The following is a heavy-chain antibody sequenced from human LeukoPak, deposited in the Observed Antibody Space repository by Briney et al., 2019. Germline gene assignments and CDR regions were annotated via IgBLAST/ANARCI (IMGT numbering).Heavy chain of an antibody. CDR1: GFTFSTYT. V-gene: IGHV3-21*01. CDR3: ARAQGGYSYGGNFDY. J-gene: IGHJ4*02. CDR2: ISSSTTYI. Sequence: GGSLRLSCAASGFTFSTYTMNWVRQAPGKGLEWVPPISSSTTYIYYADSLRGRFTISRDNAKNSLYLQMNSLRDEDTAVYYCARAQGGYSYGGNFDYWGQGTLVTVSS. D-gene: IGHD5-18*01.